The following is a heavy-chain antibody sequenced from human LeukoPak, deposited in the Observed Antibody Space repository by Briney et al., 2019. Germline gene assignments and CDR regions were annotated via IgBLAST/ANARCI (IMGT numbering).Heavy chain of an antibody. V-gene: IGHV4-59*12. CDR2: IYYSGST. CDR3: AREGSGWYRLFDY. Sequence: PSETLSLTCTVSGGSISSYYWSWIRQPPGKGLEWVGYIYYSGSTNYNPSLKSRVTISVDTYKNQFSLKLSSVTAADTAVYYCAREGSGWYRLFDYWGQGTLVTVSS. D-gene: IGHD6-19*01. CDR1: GGSISSYY. J-gene: IGHJ4*02.